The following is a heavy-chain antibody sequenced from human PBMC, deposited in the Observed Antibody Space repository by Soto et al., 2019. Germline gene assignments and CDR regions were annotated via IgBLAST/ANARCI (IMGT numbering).Heavy chain of an antibody. V-gene: IGHV3-21*06. CDR2: ASGSSSYI. CDR3: ARDLRGHYGP. CDR1: GFNFRNFN. Sequence: GGSLRLSCEGSGFNFRNFNMIWVRQAPGKGLEWVSSASGSSSYIYYADSVKGRFTVSRDNANNLVFLQMNGLRPEDTAMYYCARDLRGHYGPWGQGTMVTVSS. D-gene: IGHD4-17*01. J-gene: IGHJ3*01.